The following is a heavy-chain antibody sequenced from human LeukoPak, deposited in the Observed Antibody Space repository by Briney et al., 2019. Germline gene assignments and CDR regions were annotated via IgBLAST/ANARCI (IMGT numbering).Heavy chain of an antibody. Sequence: GPSVKVSCNASGYTFTIYGISWVRRAPGQGLEWMGWISAYNGNTNYAQKLQGRVTMTTDTSASTAYMELRSLRSDDTAVYYCARDPVTGTTPSPNYGMDVWGQGTTVTVSS. D-gene: IGHD1-20*01. CDR1: GYTFTIYG. CDR3: ARDPVTGTTPSPNYGMDV. CDR2: ISAYNGNT. J-gene: IGHJ6*02. V-gene: IGHV1-18*01.